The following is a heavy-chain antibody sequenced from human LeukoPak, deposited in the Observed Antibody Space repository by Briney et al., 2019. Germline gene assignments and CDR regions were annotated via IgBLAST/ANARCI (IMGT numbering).Heavy chain of an antibody. J-gene: IGHJ5*02. CDR1: GFTFSSYA. CDR3: ARDPAAAGTVWFDP. Sequence: GGSVRLSCAASGFTFSSYAMNWVRQAPGKGLEWVSSITTSSSYIYYADSVKGRFTISRDDAKNSLYLQMNSLRAEETAVYYCARDPAAAGTVWFDPWGQGTLVTVSS. V-gene: IGHV3-21*01. CDR2: ITTSSSYI. D-gene: IGHD6-13*01.